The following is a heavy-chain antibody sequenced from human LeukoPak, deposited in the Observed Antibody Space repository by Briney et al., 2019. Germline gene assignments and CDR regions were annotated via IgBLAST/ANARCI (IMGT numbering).Heavy chain of an antibody. CDR3: ARGKDYDYYYGMDV. Sequence: ASVKVSCKASGYTFTGYYMHWVRQAPGQGLEWMGGIIPIFGTANYAQKFQGRVTITADESTSTAYMELSSLRSEDTAVYYCARGKDYDYYYGMDVWGQGTTVTVSS. CDR1: GYTFTGYY. CDR2: IIPIFGTA. J-gene: IGHJ6*02. V-gene: IGHV1-69*13.